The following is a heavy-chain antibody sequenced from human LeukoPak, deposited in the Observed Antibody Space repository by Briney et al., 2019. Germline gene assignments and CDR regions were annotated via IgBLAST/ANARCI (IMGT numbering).Heavy chain of an antibody. CDR3: ARDRRYYFDY. CDR2: IYYSGST. Sequence: SETLTLTCTVSGGSISSYYWSWIRQPPGKGLEWIGYIYYSGSTNYNPSLKSRVTISVDTSKNQFSLKLSSVTAADTAVYYCARDRRYYFDYWGQGTLVTVSS. CDR1: GGSISSYY. J-gene: IGHJ4*02. D-gene: IGHD3-16*01. V-gene: IGHV4-59*01.